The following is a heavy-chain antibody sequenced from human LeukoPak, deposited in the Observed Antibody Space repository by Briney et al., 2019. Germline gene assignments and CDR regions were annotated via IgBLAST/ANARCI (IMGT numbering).Heavy chain of an antibody. CDR2: IKQDGSEK. Sequence: PGGSLRLSCAASGFTFSSYWMSWVRQAPGKGLEWVANIKQDGSEKYYVDSVKGRFTISRDNAKNSLYLQMNSLRAEDTAVYYCASWRYYYYYGMDVRGQGTTVTVSS. D-gene: IGHD3-9*01. CDR3: ASWRYYYYYGMDV. J-gene: IGHJ6*02. CDR1: GFTFSSYW. V-gene: IGHV3-7*01.